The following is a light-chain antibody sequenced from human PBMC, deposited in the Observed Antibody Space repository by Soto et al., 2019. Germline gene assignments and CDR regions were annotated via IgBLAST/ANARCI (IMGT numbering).Light chain of an antibody. CDR1: NIGIKI. V-gene: IGLV3-21*01. CDR3: QVWESSRGPFV. J-gene: IGLJ1*01. CDR2: YDN. Sequence: SYELTQPPSVSVAPGKTARITCERNNIGIKIVHRYQQKPGQAPVLVIYYDNDRPTGIPERFYGANSVNTTTLTISRFAAYDEHDYNRQVWESSRGPFVVRNGTKATVL.